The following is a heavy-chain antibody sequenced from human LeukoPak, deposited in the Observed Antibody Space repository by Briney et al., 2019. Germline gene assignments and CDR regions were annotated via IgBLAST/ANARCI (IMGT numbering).Heavy chain of an antibody. J-gene: IGHJ4*02. CDR3: ARERRVAAAPTKDY. CDR1: GFTFSSYG. Sequence: GGPLRLSCAASGFTFSSYGMHWVRPAPGKGLEWVAVIWYDGSNKYYADSVKGRFTISRDNSKNTLYLQMNSLRAEDTAVYYCARERRVAAAPTKDYWGQGTLVTVSS. V-gene: IGHV3-33*01. CDR2: IWYDGSNK. D-gene: IGHD6-13*01.